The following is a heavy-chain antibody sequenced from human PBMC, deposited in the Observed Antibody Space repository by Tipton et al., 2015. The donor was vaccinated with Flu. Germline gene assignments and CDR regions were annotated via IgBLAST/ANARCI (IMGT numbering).Heavy chain of an antibody. CDR3: ARHRRWLGYFES. Sequence: LRLSCTVSGDSVSPYFWSWIRQPPGKGLEWIGSIYYSGSTNYSPSLKSRATMSVDTSKSQISLKLIFVTAADTAVYYCARHRRWLGYFESWGLGTLATVSS. D-gene: IGHD3-9*01. V-gene: IGHV4-59*02. CDR1: GDSVSPYF. CDR2: IYYSGST. J-gene: IGHJ4*02.